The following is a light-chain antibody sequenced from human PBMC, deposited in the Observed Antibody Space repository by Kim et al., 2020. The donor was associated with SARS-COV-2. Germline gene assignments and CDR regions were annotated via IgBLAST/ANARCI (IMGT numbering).Light chain of an antibody. Sequence: EIVMTQSPATLSVSPGERATLSCRASQSVSSNLAWYQQKPGQAPRLLIYGASTRATGIPARFSGSVSVTEFTLTISSLQSEDFAVYYCQQYNNWPPLTFGGGTKVDIK. CDR2: GAS. J-gene: IGKJ4*01. V-gene: IGKV3-15*01. CDR1: QSVSSN. CDR3: QQYNNWPPLT.